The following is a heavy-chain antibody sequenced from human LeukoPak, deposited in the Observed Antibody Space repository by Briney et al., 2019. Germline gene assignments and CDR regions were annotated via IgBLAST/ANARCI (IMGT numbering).Heavy chain of an antibody. D-gene: IGHD6-13*01. V-gene: IGHV1-8*03. CDR1: GYTFTSYD. CDR2: MNPNSGNT. Sequence: ASVKVSCKASGYTFTSYDINWVRQATGQGLEWMGWMNPNSGNTGYAQKFQGRVTITRHTSISTAYMELSSLRSEDTAVYYCARGLSIAAAGNYFDYWGQGTLVTVSS. CDR3: ARGLSIAAAGNYFDY. J-gene: IGHJ4*02.